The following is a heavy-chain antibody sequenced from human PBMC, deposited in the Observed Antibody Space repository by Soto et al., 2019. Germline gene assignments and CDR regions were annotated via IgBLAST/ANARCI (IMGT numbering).Heavy chain of an antibody. D-gene: IGHD3-10*01. CDR3: ARDHLTYYYGSGRDYYYGMDV. CDR2: IDPSDSYT. CDR1: GYSFTSYW. V-gene: IGHV5-10-1*01. J-gene: IGHJ6*02. Sequence: GESLKISCKGSGYSFTSYWISWVRQMPGKGLEWMGRIDPSDSYTNYSPSFQGHVTISADKSISTAYLQWSSLKASDTAMYYCARDHLTYYYGSGRDYYYGMDVWGQGTTVTVS.